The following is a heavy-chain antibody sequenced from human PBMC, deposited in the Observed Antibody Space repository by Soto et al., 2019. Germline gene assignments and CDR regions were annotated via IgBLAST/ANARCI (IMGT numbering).Heavy chain of an antibody. D-gene: IGHD3-22*01. CDR1: GYTFTSYY. CDR2: INPSGGST. J-gene: IGHJ4*02. V-gene: IGHV1-46*01. CDR3: ARAPYYDDSTPLYYFDY. Sequence: QVQLVQSGAEVKKPGASVKVSCKASGYTFTSYYMHWVRQAPGQGLEWMGIINPSGGSTSYAQKFQGRVTMTRDTSTSTGYMELISVRSEDTAVYYCARAPYYDDSTPLYYFDYWGQGNLVTVSS.